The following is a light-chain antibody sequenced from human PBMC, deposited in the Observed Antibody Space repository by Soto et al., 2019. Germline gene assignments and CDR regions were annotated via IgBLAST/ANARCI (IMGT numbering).Light chain of an antibody. V-gene: IGLV3-1*01. Sequence: SYELTQPPSVSVSPGQTACITCSKDKLGDTYACWYHSSQASPLCWSPSGIPERFSGSNSGNTATVTISGTQAMDETDYYCQAWDNSTAWGVFGGGTKLTVL. CDR3: QAWDNSTAWGV. CDR1: KLGDTY. J-gene: IGLJ2*01.